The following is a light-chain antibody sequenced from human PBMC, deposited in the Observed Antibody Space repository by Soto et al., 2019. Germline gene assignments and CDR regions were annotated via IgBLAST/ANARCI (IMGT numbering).Light chain of an antibody. V-gene: IGLV2-14*01. CDR1: SRDIGSFNY. CDR2: EVT. CDR3: QSYDTVLSGSV. J-gene: IGLJ6*01. Sequence: QSALTQPASVSGSPGQSITISCTGTSRDIGSFNYVSWFQHHPGKAPELMIYEVTNRPSGVSSRFSGSKTGNTASLIIPGLQAEDDADYYCQSYDTVLSGSVFGSGTKLTVL.